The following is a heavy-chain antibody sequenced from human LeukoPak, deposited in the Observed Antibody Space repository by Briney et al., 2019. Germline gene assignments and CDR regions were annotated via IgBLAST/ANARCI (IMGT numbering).Heavy chain of an antibody. CDR2: ISGSGGST. Sequence: GGSLRLSCAASGFTFSSYAMSWVRQAPGKGLEWVSAISGSGGSTYYADSVKGRFTISRDNSKNTLYLQMNGLRAEDTAVYYCAKARSRWEPNAYYFDYWGQGTLVTVSS. CDR3: AKARSRWEPNAYYFDY. D-gene: IGHD1-26*01. CDR1: GFTFSSYA. V-gene: IGHV3-23*01. J-gene: IGHJ4*02.